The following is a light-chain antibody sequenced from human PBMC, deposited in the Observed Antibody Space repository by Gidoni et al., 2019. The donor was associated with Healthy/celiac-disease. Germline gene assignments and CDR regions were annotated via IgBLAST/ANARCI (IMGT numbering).Light chain of an antibody. CDR3: QQYGSSPMCS. J-gene: IGKJ2*04. CDR1: QSVSSSY. Sequence: VLPQPPGTLSLSPGERATLSSSSSQSVSSSYLAWYQQKPGQAPRLLIYDASSRATSIPDRFSGSGSGTDFTLTISRLEPEDVAVYYCQQYGSSPMCSFXXXTKLEIK. CDR2: DAS. V-gene: IGKV3-20*01.